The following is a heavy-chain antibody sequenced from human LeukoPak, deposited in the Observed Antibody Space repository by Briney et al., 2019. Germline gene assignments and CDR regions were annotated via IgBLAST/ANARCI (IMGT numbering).Heavy chain of an antibody. CDR3: ARVSYYYDPDGFDF. CDR2: ITSGSSYI. J-gene: IGHJ3*01. D-gene: IGHD3-22*01. CDR1: GFTFSSYN. Sequence: GGSLRLSCAASGFTFSSYNMNWVRQAPGKGLEWVSSITSGSSYIYYADSVKGRFTISRDNSKNTLYLQMNSLRAEDTAVYYCARVSYYYDPDGFDFWGQGTMVTVSS. V-gene: IGHV3-21*04.